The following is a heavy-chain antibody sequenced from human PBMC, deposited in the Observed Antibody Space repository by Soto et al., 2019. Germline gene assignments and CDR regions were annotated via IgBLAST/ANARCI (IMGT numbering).Heavy chain of an antibody. J-gene: IGHJ6*03. CDR2: IWSDGTNT. Sequence: GRSLRLSCAASGFTFSTYAMRWVRQAPGKGLEWVAVIWSDGTNTYYADSVNGRFTISRDNSKNTLDLQMNSLGVEDTAVYYCVNRGVGTGYYYYMDVWGKGTTVTVSS. D-gene: IGHD1-1*01. CDR3: VNRGVGTGYYYYMDV. CDR1: GFTFSTYA. V-gene: IGHV3-33*06.